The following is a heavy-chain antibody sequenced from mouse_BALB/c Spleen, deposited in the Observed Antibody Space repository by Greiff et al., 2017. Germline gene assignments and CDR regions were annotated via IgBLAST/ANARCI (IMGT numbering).Heavy chain of an antibody. CDR2: INPSSGYT. CDR3: ARLGGSSKAY. V-gene: IGHV1-4*02. D-gene: IGHD1-1*01. Sequence: VHLVESAAELARPGASVKMSCKASGYTFTSYTMHWVKQRPGQGLEWIGYINPSSGYTEYNQKFKDKTTLTADKSSSTAYMQLSSLTSEDSAVYYCARLGGSSKAYWGQGTLVTVSA. CDR1: GYTFTSYT. J-gene: IGHJ3*01.